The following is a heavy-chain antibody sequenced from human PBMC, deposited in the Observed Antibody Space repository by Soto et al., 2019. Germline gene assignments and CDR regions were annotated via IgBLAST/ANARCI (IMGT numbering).Heavy chain of an antibody. CDR2: IIPIFGTA. V-gene: IGHV1-69*01. J-gene: IGHJ5*02. D-gene: IGHD2-2*01. CDR1: GGTFSSYA. Sequence: QVQLVQSGAEVKKPGSSVKVSCKASGGTFSSYAISWVRQAPGQGLEWMGGIIPIFGTANYAQKFQGRVTITADESTSTAYMELSSLRSEDTAVYYCASEDIVVVTAGPGRHNWFDPWGQGTLVTVSS. CDR3: ASEDIVVVTAGPGRHNWFDP.